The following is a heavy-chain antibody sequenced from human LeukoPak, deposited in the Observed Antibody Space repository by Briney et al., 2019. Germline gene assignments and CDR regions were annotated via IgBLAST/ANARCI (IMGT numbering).Heavy chain of an antibody. CDR2: INPTGGST. D-gene: IGHD3-22*01. CDR1: GYTFTSYY. V-gene: IGHV1-46*01. J-gene: IGHJ4*02. Sequence: ASVKVSCKASGYTFTSYYMHWVRQAPGQGLEWMGLINPTGGSTGYAQKFQGRVTMTRDTSIRTVYMELNSLRSDDTAVYYCARDGHDSSGYYEDYWGQGTLVTVSS. CDR3: ARDGHDSSGYYEDY.